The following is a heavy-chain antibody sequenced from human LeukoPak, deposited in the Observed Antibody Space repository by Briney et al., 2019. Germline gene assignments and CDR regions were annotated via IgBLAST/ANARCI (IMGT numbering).Heavy chain of an antibody. Sequence: PPETPSHTCNVSGDSIYSYYWSWIRQPPEKRLEWIGYIYYIGSTHYNPSLKSRVTISVDTSKNQLSLKLTSVTAADTAVYYCARHARIAVAGLDYWGQGTLVTVSS. CDR2: IYYIGST. CDR1: GDSIYSYY. D-gene: IGHD6-19*01. V-gene: IGHV4-59*08. CDR3: ARHARIAVAGLDY. J-gene: IGHJ4*02.